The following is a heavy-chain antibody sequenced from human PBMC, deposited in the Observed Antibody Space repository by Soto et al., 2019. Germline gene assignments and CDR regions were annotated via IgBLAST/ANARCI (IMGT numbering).Heavy chain of an antibody. V-gene: IGHV1-46*01. J-gene: IGHJ4*02. D-gene: IGHD7-27*01. CDR1: GYSFTTYY. Sequence: QVRLIQSGAEVKEPGAAVKVSCQASGYSFTTYYVHWVRQAPGQGVDWMGIINPTAGEATYEQKFQGRVTMTSDTSTSTACMELSSLSSEDTAVYYCARALNWGLPLDSWGQGTLVTVSS. CDR3: ARALNWGLPLDS. CDR2: INPTAGEA.